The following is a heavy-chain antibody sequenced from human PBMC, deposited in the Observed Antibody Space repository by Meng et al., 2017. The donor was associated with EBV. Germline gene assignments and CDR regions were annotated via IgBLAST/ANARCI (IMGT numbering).Heavy chain of an antibody. V-gene: IGHV2-5*02. J-gene: IGHJ4*02. CDR2: IYWDDDK. CDR1: GFSLSTRGVG. CDR3: AHIIAARPFDY. Sequence: QITLKESCPTLVKPTQTLTLTCTFSGFSLSTRGVGVGWIRQPPGKALEWLALIYWDDDKRYSPSLKSRLTITKDTSNSQVVLTMTNMDPVDAATYYCAHIIAARPFDYWGQGTLVTVSS. D-gene: IGHD6-6*01.